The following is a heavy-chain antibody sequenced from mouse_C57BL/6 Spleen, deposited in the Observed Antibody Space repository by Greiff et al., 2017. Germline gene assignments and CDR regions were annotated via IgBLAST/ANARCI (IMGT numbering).Heavy chain of an antibody. V-gene: IGHV1-50*01. CDR3: ARRDLRDFDY. J-gene: IGHJ2*01. D-gene: IGHD1-1*01. Sequence: QVQLQQPGAELVKPGASVKLSCKASGYTFTSYWMQWVKQRPGQGLEWIGEIDPSDSYTNYNQKFKGKATLTVDTSSSTAYMQLSSLTAEDSAVYYGARRDLRDFDYWGQGTTLTVSS. CDR1: GYTFTSYW. CDR2: IDPSDSYT.